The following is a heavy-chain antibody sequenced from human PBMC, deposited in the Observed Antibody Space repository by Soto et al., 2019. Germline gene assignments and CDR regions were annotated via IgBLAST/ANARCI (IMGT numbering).Heavy chain of an antibody. CDR1: GFSVSSNY. Sequence: EVRLVETGGGLIQSGGSLRLSCEASGFSVSSNYMSWVRQAPGKGLEWVAVIYSSGTIYYADYVKGRFTISRASPKNTLYLQLTSLRGEDTAVYFGARAPCSQYSPDSSGFIDWGPGTMVTVSS. J-gene: IGHJ4*02. CDR2: IYSSGTI. D-gene: IGHD2-15*01. CDR3: ARAPCSQYSPDSSGFID. V-gene: IGHV3-53*02.